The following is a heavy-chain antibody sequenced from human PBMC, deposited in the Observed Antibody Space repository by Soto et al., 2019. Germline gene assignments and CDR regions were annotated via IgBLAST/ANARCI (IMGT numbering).Heavy chain of an antibody. J-gene: IGHJ3*02. CDR1: GYTFTSYY. CDR2: INPSGGST. Sequence: ASVTVSGKAYGYTFTSYYMHWVRQAPGQGLEWMGIINPSGGSTSYAQKFQGRVTMTRDTSTSTVYMELSSLRSEDTAVYYCARDGEFLYWDIVVVVAATYAFDIWGQGTTVTVSS. CDR3: ARDGEFLYWDIVVVVAATYAFDI. D-gene: IGHD2-15*01. V-gene: IGHV1-46*03.